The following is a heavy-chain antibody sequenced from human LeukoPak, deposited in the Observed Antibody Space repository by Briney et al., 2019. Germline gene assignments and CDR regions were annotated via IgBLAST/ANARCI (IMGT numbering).Heavy chain of an antibody. CDR1: GGSFSGYY. Sequence: SETLSLTCAVYGGSFSGYYWSWIRQPPGKGLEWIGEINHSGSTIYNPSLKSRVTISVDTSKNQFSLKLSSVTAADTAVYYCARRFRITGFDPWGQGTLVTVSS. D-gene: IGHD1-20*01. CDR2: INHSGST. V-gene: IGHV4-34*01. CDR3: ARRFRITGFDP. J-gene: IGHJ5*02.